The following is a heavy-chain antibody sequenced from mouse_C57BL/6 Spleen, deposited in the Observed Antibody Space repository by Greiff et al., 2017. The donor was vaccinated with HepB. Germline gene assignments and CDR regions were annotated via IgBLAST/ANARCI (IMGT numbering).Heavy chain of an antibody. CDR1: GYTFTSYW. V-gene: IGHV1-52*01. D-gene: IGHD2-5*01. J-gene: IGHJ3*01. CDR3: ARDYSIYVAWFAY. Sequence: VQLQQPGAELVRPGSSVKLSCKASGYTFTSYWMHWVKQRPIQGLEWIGNIDPSDSETHYNQKFKDKATLTVDKSSSTAYMQLSILTSEDSAVYYCARDYSIYVAWFAYWGQGTLVTVSA. CDR2: IDPSDSET.